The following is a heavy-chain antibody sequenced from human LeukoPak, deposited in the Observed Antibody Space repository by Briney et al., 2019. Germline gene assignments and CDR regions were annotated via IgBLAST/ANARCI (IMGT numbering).Heavy chain of an antibody. CDR1: GFVFSDYG. V-gene: IGHV3-30*02. D-gene: IGHD5-24*01. Sequence: GGSLRLSCAASGFVFSDYGMHWVRQAPGRGLEWVAFTLYDGSSQYYADSLRGRFTISRDNSKNTLFLQMNNVTHDDTAVYYCAKDLLLRQFVLDFWGQGTPVTVSS. CDR3: AKDLLLRQFVLDF. CDR2: TLYDGSSQ. J-gene: IGHJ4*02.